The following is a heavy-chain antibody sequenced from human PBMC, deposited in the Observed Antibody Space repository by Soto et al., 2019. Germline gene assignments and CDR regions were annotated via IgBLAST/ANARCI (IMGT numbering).Heavy chain of an antibody. CDR3: ARSGEHPLDF. Sequence: QVQLVQSGPEVKKPGASVKVSCKTSGYSFTSYVINWVRQAPGQGLEWMGFATHTGNTNYAQKFQGRVALTSDSSTSTAYMDLRGLRSADTAVYYCARSGEHPLDFWGQGTPVTISS. CDR2: ATHTGNT. V-gene: IGHV1-18*01. CDR1: GYSFTSYV. J-gene: IGHJ4*02. D-gene: IGHD3-10*01.